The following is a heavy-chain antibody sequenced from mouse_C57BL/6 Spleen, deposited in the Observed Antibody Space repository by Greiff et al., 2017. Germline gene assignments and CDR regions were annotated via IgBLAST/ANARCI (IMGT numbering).Heavy chain of an antibody. D-gene: IGHD2-1*01. CDR2: INPSNGGT. CDR3: ARREYGNYGYFDV. J-gene: IGHJ1*03. Sequence: VQLQPPGTELVKPGASVKLSCKASGYTFTSYWMHWVKQRPGQGLEWIGNINPSNGGTNYNEKFKSKATLTVDKSSSTAYMQLSSLTSADSAVYYCARREYGNYGYFDVWGTGTTVTVSS. V-gene: IGHV1-53*01. CDR1: GYTFTSYW.